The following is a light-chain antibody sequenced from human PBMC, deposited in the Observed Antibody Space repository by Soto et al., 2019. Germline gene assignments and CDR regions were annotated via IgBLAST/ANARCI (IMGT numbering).Light chain of an antibody. CDR1: SSDVGGYNR. V-gene: IGLV2-18*02. CDR3: SSYTGSSTWV. J-gene: IGLJ1*01. CDR2: EVS. Sequence: QSALTQPPSVSGSPGQSVTISCAGTSSDVGGYNRVSWYQQPPGTAPKLVISEVSNRPSGVPDRFSGSKSANTASLTISGLQAEDGADYYCSSYTGSSTWVFGTGTKVTVL.